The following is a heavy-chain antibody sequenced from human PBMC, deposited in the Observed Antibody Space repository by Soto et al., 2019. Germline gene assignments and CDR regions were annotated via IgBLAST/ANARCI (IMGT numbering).Heavy chain of an antibody. D-gene: IGHD6-19*01. Sequence: GAPVKVSCKASGGTFSSYAISWVRQAPGQGLEWMGGIIPIFGTANYAQKFQGRVTITADESTSTAYMELSSLRSEDTAVYYCARGHMGIAVAGFGYWGQGTLVTVSS. CDR2: IIPIFGTA. J-gene: IGHJ4*02. CDR3: ARGHMGIAVAGFGY. CDR1: GGTFSSYA. V-gene: IGHV1-69*13.